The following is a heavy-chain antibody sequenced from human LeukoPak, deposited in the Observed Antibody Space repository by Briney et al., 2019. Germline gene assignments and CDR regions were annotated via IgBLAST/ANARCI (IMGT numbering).Heavy chain of an antibody. J-gene: IGHJ6*02. CDR3: AKILFGDYADMDV. CDR2: IIDSGGST. CDR1: GFTFSSYA. D-gene: IGHD3-10*01. Sequence: GGSLRLSCAASGFTFSSYAMSWVRQAPGKGLEWVSAIIDSGGSTYYADSVKGRFTISRDNSKNTLYLQMNTLRAEDTAVYYCAKILFGDYADMDVWGQGTAVTVSS. V-gene: IGHV3-23*01.